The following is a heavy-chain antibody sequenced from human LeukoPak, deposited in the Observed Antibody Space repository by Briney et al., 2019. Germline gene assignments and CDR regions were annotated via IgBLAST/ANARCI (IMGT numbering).Heavy chain of an antibody. J-gene: IGHJ4*02. CDR3: ASLYSGSYVDY. CDR2: IWYDGSNK. CDR1: GFTFSSYG. V-gene: IGHV3-33*01. D-gene: IGHD1-26*01. Sequence: PGGSLRLSCAASGFTFSSYGMHWVRQAPGKGLEWVAVIWYDGSNKYYADSVKGRFTISRDNSKNTLYLQMNSLRAEDTAVYYCASLYSGSYVDYWGQGTLVTVSS.